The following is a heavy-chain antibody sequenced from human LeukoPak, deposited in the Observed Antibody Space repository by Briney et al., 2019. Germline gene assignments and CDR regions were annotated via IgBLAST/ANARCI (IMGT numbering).Heavy chain of an antibody. CDR1: GFTFSNYA. J-gene: IGHJ6*02. Sequence: PGGSLRLSCAASGFTFSNYAMSWVRQAPGKGLEWVSSIRTNGGSTYYADSVKGRFTNSRDNSRNRLYLQMNSLRSEDTAVYYCAKDIGVAGYYGMDVWGQGTTVTVSS. D-gene: IGHD2-21*01. V-gene: IGHV3-23*01. CDR3: AKDIGVAGYYGMDV. CDR2: IRTNGGST.